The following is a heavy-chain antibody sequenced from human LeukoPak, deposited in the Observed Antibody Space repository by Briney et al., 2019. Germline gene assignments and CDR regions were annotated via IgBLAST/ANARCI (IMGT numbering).Heavy chain of an antibody. CDR1: GLTFSSYN. J-gene: IGHJ4*02. V-gene: IGHV3-30*18. CDR2: ISYDGNHK. CDR3: AKGSFTITMIVVADPSYVRYFDY. Sequence: GGSLRLSCAASGLTFSSYNMHWVRQAPGKGLEWVAVISYDGNHKYYADSVKGRFTISRDNSKNTLYLQMNSLRAEDTAVYYCAKGSFTITMIVVADPSYVRYFDYWGQGTLVTVSS. D-gene: IGHD3-22*01.